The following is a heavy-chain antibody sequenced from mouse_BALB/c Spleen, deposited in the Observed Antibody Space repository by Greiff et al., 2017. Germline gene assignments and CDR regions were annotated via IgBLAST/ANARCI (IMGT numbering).Heavy chain of an antibody. CDR2: IWAGGST. Sequence: QVQLQQSGPGLVAPSQSLSITCTVSGFSLTSYGVHWVRQPPGKGLEWLGVIWAGGSTNYNSALMSRLSISKDNSKSQVFLKMNSLQTDDTAMYVWSRGPSYGNYDSFADWGQGTLVTVSA. CDR1: GFSLTSYG. D-gene: IGHD2-10*01. CDR3: SRGPSYGNYDSFAD. J-gene: IGHJ3*01. V-gene: IGHV2-9*02.